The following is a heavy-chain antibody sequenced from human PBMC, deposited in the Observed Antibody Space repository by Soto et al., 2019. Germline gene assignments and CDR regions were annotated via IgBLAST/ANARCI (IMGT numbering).Heavy chain of an antibody. Sequence: TSDTLSLTCTVSDASIRSYCWGWIRQPPGKGLEWIGYIYYSGSTNYNPSLKSRVTISVDTSKNQFSLKLSSVTAADTAVYYCARRYGASFDYWGQGTLVTVS. CDR2: IYYSGST. D-gene: IGHD4-17*01. V-gene: IGHV4-59*01. J-gene: IGHJ4*02. CDR3: ARRYGASFDY. CDR1: DASIRSYC.